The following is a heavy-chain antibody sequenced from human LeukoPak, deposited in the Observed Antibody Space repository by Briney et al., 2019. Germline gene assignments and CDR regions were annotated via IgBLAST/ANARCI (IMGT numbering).Heavy chain of an antibody. D-gene: IGHD6-19*01. J-gene: IGHJ2*01. Sequence: PGGSLRLSCAASGFTFSRYSMNWVRQAPGKGLEWVSSISSSSSFIYYADSVKGRFTISRDNSKNALFLQMNSLRAEDTAVYHCARDSSGWWYSDLWGRGTLVTVSS. CDR1: GFTFSRYS. V-gene: IGHV3-21*04. CDR3: ARDSSGWWYSDL. CDR2: ISSSSSFI.